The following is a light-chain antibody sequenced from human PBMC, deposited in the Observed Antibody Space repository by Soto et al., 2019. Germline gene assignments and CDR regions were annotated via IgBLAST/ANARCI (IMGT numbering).Light chain of an antibody. CDR1: QGISSY. CDR3: QQYSSLMYT. V-gene: IGKV1-8*01. Sequence: AIRMTQSPSSFSASTGDRVTITCRASQGISSYLAWYQQKPGKAPKLLIYAASTLQSGVPSRFSGSGSGTDFTLTLSFLQSEDFATYYCQQYSSLMYTFGQGTKLEIK. CDR2: AAS. J-gene: IGKJ2*01.